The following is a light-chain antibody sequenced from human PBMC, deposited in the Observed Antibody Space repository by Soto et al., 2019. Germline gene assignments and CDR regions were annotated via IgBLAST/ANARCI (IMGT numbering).Light chain of an antibody. CDR3: QQGSTWLT. J-gene: IGKJ5*01. CDR1: KSVDFH. V-gene: IGKV3D-11*02. CDR2: DAS. Sequence: VLTQSPATLSLSPGKRATLSCRAGKSVDFHLACHQKKAGPAPRLIIYDASVSATGTPGRFSGSGAGTAFTPTSSRLEHDDVALYCRQQGSTWLTFGQGTRLEIK.